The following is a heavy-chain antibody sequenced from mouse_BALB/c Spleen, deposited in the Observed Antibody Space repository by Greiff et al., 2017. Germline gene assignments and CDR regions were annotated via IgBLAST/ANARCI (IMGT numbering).Heavy chain of an antibody. CDR3: ARIYYDYGEGYFDY. J-gene: IGHJ2*01. V-gene: IGHV3-8*02. D-gene: IGHD2-4*01. CDR2: ISYSGST. Sequence: EVKLQESGPSLVKPSQTLSLTCSVSGYSITSCYWNWVRQFPGNKLEYMGYISYSGSTYYNPSLKSRISITRDTSKNQNYLQLTSMTTENTATYYCARIYYDYGEGYFDYWGQGTTLTVSS. CDR1: GYSITSCY.